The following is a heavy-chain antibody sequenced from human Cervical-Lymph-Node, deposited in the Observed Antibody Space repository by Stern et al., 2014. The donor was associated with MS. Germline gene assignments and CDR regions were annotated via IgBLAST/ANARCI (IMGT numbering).Heavy chain of an antibody. Sequence: EVQLVESGGGLVQPGGSLRLSCTASRFTFSNYAMSWVRQAPGKGLEWVSGISSSDGNTYYADSVKGRFTISRDNSKNTLYLQMSSLRAEDTAIYYCANAPDSSGYYYLPYYYYGMDVWGQGTTVTVSS. CDR3: ANAPDSSGYYYLPYYYYGMDV. V-gene: IGHV3-23*04. D-gene: IGHD3-22*01. CDR1: RFTFSNYA. J-gene: IGHJ6*02. CDR2: ISSSDGNT.